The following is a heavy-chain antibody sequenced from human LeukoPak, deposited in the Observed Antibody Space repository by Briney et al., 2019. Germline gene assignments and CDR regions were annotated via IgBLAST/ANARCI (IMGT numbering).Heavy chain of an antibody. D-gene: IGHD2-21*01. J-gene: IGHJ4*02. CDR2: IYYSGST. CDR3: ARHVGGAVDY. CDR1: GGSISSYY. Sequence: SETLSLTCTVSGGSISSYYWSWIRQPPGKGLEWIGYIYYSGSTNYNPSLKSRVTISVDTSKNQFSLKLSSVTAADTAVYYCARHVGGAVDYWGQGTLVTVSS. V-gene: IGHV4-59*08.